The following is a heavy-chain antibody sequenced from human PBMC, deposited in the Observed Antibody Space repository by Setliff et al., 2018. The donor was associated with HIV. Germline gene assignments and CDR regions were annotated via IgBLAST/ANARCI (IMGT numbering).Heavy chain of an antibody. CDR2: LSDDGSRE. CDR1: GFGFSNFA. Sequence: GGSLRLSCVASGFGFSNFAMHWVRQAPGKGLEWVAVLSDDGSRESYADSMEGRFTISRDNSKNTLYLRMNRLRPEDTAVYYCAKVGGDDSDFWSDYQYYMDVWGKGTTVTVSS. J-gene: IGHJ6*03. V-gene: IGHV3-30*01. D-gene: IGHD3-3*01. CDR3: AKVGGDDSDFWSDYQYYMDV.